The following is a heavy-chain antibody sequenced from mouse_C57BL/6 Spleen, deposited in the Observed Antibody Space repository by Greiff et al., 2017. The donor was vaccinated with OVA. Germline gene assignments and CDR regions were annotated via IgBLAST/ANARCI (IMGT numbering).Heavy chain of an antibody. CDR1: GYTFTSYW. Sequence: QVQLQQPGAELVKPGASVKMSCKASGYTFTSYWINWVKQRPGQGLEWMGDIYPSSGSTNYNEKFKSKAPLTVDTSSSTAYMQLSSLTSEDSAVYYCARGGTLFAYWGQGTLVTVSA. CDR2: IYPSSGST. J-gene: IGHJ3*01. CDR3: ARGGTLFAY. V-gene: IGHV1-55*01.